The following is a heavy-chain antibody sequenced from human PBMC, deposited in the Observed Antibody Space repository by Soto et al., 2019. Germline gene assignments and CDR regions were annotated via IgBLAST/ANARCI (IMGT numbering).Heavy chain of an antibody. V-gene: IGHV4-39*01. Sequence: SESLSLTCSVSGDSISNSRFYWAWIRQPPGEGLEWIGSIYHTGNTYYNPSLKSRVTISVDTSKNQFSLKLTSVTAADAALYHCARDFFDSSDYTTNWFDPWGHGTLVTVSS. CDR3: ARDFFDSSDYTTNWFDP. CDR2: IYHTGNT. J-gene: IGHJ5*02. CDR1: GDSISNSRFY. D-gene: IGHD3-22*01.